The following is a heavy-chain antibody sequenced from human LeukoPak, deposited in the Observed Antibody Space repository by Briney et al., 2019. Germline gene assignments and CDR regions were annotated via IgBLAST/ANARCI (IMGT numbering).Heavy chain of an antibody. CDR2: IRSKAYGGTT. CDR3: TTGVVVAATRGFDY. CDR1: GFTFGDYA. V-gene: IGHV3-49*04. Sequence: PGGSLRLSCTASGFTFGDYAMSWVRQAPGKGLEWVGFIRSKAYGGTTEYAASVKGGFTISRDDSKSIAYLQMNSLKTEDTAVYYCTTGVVVAATRGFDYWGQRTLVTVSS. J-gene: IGHJ4*02. D-gene: IGHD2-15*01.